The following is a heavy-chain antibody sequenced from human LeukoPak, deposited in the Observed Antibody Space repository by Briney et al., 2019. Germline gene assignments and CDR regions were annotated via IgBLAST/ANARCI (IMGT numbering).Heavy chain of an antibody. Sequence: SVKVSCKASGGTFSSYAISWVRQAPGQGLEWMGGIIPIFGTANYAQKFQGRVTITADKSTSTAYMELSSLRSEDTAVYYRARSPYSSGTNWFDPWGQGTLVTVSS. J-gene: IGHJ5*02. CDR2: IIPIFGTA. CDR1: GGTFSSYA. D-gene: IGHD6-19*01. V-gene: IGHV1-69*06. CDR3: ARSPYSSGTNWFDP.